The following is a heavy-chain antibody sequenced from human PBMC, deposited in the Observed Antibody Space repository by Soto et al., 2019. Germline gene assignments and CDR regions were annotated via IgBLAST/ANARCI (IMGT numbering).Heavy chain of an antibody. Sequence: EVQLVESGGGLVKPGGSLRLSCAASGFTFSSYSMNWVSQAPGKGLEWVSSISSSSSYIFYPDSVKGRFTISIENTKNALNQQMNSLSAEDTAVYYCARKDRGVITYYFDYCGQGTLVTVSS. CDR1: GFTFSSYS. D-gene: IGHD3-10*01. J-gene: IGHJ4*02. CDR2: ISSSSSYI. V-gene: IGHV3-21*01. CDR3: ARKDRGVITYYFDY.